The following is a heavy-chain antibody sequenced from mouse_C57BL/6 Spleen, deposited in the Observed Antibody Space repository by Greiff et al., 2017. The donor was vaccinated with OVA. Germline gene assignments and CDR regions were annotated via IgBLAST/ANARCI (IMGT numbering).Heavy chain of an antibody. CDR1: GYAFSSYW. D-gene: IGHD1-1*01. V-gene: IGHV1-80*01. CDR3: AVGIYYYGSSEYYFDY. J-gene: IGHJ2*01. CDR2: IYPGDGDT. Sequence: VQLQQSGAELVKPGASVKISCKASGYAFSSYWMNWVKQRPGKGLVWIGQIYPGDGDTNYNGKFKGKATLTADTSSSTAYLQPSSLTSEDSAVYFCAVGIYYYGSSEYYFDYWGQGTTLTVSS.